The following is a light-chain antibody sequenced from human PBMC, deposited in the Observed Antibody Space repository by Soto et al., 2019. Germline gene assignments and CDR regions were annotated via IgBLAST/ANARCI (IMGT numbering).Light chain of an antibody. CDR3: QQSYSTPYT. J-gene: IGKJ2*01. CDR1: QSISSN. CDR2: VAS. Sequence: DIQMTQSPSSLSASVGDRVTITCRASQSISSNLNWYQQKPGEAPKLLIYVASSLQSGVPSRFSGSESGTDYTLIISSLQPDDFATYYCQQSYSTPYTFGQGTKLEIK. V-gene: IGKV1-39*01.